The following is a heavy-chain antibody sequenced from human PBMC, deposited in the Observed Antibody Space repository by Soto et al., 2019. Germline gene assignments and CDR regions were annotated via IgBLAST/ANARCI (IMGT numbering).Heavy chain of an antibody. CDR1: GFSVSNAGMG. Sequence: QVTLKESGPVLVKPTETLTLTCTVSGFSVSNAGMGVSWIRQPPGKALEWLAHIFSNDEKSYITSLRNRLTISKDTSKGQVVLTMTNMDPVDTATSYCARIRILEWMYKPYYFDYWGQGTLVTVSS. CDR2: IFSNDEK. D-gene: IGHD3-3*01. V-gene: IGHV2-26*01. J-gene: IGHJ4*02. CDR3: ARIRILEWMYKPYYFDY.